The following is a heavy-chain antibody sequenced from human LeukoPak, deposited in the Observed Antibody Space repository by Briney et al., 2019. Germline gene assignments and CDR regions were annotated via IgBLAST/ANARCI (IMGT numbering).Heavy chain of an antibody. Sequence: GGSLRLSCAASGFSFSSYGMSWVRQAPGKGLEWVSGINWNGGSTGYADSVKGRFTISRDNAKNSLYLQMNSLRAEDTALYYCASLPYDSSDPRRFDPWGQGTLVTVSS. D-gene: IGHD3-22*01. CDR2: INWNGGST. CDR3: ASLPYDSSDPRRFDP. J-gene: IGHJ5*02. CDR1: GFSFSSYG. V-gene: IGHV3-20*04.